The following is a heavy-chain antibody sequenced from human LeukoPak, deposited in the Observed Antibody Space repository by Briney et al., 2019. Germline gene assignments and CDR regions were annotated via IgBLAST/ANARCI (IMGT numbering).Heavy chain of an antibody. D-gene: IGHD7-27*01. CDR2: ISYDGSNK. J-gene: IGHJ4*02. V-gene: IGHV3-30-3*01. Sequence: GGSLRLSCAASGFTFSSYAMHWVRQAPGKGLEWVAVISYDGSNKYYADSVKGRFTISRDNSKNTLYLQMNSLRAEDTAVYYCAKGSLGIGQFDYWGQGTLVTVSS. CDR3: AKGSLGIGQFDY. CDR1: GFTFSSYA.